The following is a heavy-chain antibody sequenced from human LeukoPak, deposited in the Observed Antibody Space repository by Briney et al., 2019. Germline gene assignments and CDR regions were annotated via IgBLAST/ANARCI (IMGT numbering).Heavy chain of an antibody. CDR1: GGSISGYF. CDR2: IYYSGST. D-gene: IGHD3-22*01. J-gene: IGHJ6*02. CDR3: ARQQYYYDNSGSWFYYYGMDF. V-gene: IGHV4-59*08. Sequence: SETLSLTCTVSGGSISGYFWSWIRQPPGKGLEWIGYIYYSGSTNYNPSLKSRVTISVDTSKNQFSLKLSSVTAADTALYYCARQQYYYDNSGSWFYYYGMDFWGPGTTVTVSS.